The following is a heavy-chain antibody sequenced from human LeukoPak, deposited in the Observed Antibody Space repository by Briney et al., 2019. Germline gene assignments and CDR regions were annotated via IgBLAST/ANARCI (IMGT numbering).Heavy chain of an antibody. CDR1: VGTFSSYA. D-gene: IGHD2-15*01. V-gene: IGHV1-69*04. CDR3: ARDPTGYCSGGSCYSGPVDY. J-gene: IGHJ4*02. CDR2: IIPILGIA. Sequence: SVKASRKASVGTFSSYAISWVRQAPGQGLEWMGRIIPILGIANYAQKFQGRVTITADKSTSTAYMELSSLRSEDTAVYYCARDPTGYCSGGSCYSGPVDYWGQGTLVTVSS.